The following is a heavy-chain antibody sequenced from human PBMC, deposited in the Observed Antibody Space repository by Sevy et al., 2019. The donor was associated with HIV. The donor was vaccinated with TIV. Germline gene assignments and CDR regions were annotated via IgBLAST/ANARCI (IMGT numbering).Heavy chain of an antibody. J-gene: IGHJ4*02. CDR1: GYTFTSYD. V-gene: IGHV1-18*01. Sequence: ASVKVSCKASGYTFTSYDISWVRQAPGQGLEWMGWISAYNGNTNYAQKLQGRVTMTTEPSKGPAYMELRSLGSDDTAVYYCARGDGRDSYFFDYWGQGTLVTVSS. CDR2: ISAYNGNT. CDR3: ARGDGRDSYFFDY.